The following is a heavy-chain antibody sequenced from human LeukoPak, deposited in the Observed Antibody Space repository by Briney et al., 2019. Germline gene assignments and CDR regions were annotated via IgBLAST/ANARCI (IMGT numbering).Heavy chain of an antibody. J-gene: IGHJ3*02. CDR2: IYTSGST. V-gene: IGHV4-4*07. CDR1: GGSISSYY. D-gene: IGHD3-22*01. Sequence: SETLSLTCTVSGGSISSYYWSWIRQPAGKGLEWIGRIYTSGSTNYNPSLKSRVTMSVDTSKNQFSLKLSSVTAADTAVYYCARGDTYYYDSAHAFDIWGQGTMVTVSS. CDR3: ARGDTYYYDSAHAFDI.